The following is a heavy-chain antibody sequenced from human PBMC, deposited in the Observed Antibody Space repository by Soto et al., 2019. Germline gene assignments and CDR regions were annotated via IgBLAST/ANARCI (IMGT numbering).Heavy chain of an antibody. CDR3: ARDAQLLWFGETYWYFDL. Sequence: QVQLVESGGGVVQPGRSLRLSFAASGFTFSSYGMHWVRQAPGKGLEWVAVIWYDGSNKYYADSVKGRFTISRDNSKNTMYLQMNSLRAEDTAVYYCARDAQLLWFGETYWYFDLWGRGTLVTVSS. V-gene: IGHV3-33*01. CDR1: GFTFSSYG. CDR2: IWYDGSNK. D-gene: IGHD3-10*01. J-gene: IGHJ2*01.